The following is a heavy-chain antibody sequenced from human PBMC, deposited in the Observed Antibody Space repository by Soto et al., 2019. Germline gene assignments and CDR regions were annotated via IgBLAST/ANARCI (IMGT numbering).Heavy chain of an antibody. CDR1: GGSISGHY. Sequence: SVTLALTCTVSGGSISGHYWIWIRQPPGKGLEWIGYIFYSGSTNYNPSLKSRVTISVDTSNNQFSLKVTSVTAADTAIYYCARKAWVRFDYWGQGALVTVSS. D-gene: IGHD7-27*01. J-gene: IGHJ4*02. CDR2: IFYSGST. CDR3: ARKAWVRFDY. V-gene: IGHV4-59*11.